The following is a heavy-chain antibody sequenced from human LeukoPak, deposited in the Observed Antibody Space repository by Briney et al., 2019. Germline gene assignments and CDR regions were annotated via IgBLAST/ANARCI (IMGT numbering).Heavy chain of an antibody. D-gene: IGHD1-14*01. CDR1: GGSISSYY. V-gene: IGHV4-59*08. CDR3: ARVTGPGWDV. Sequence: SETLSLTCTVSGGSISSYYWNWIRQPPGKGLEWIGYVFYSGSTYYNPSLKSRVTISVDTSKNQFSLKLSSVTAADTAVYYCARVTGPGWDVWGQGTTVTVSS. CDR2: VFYSGST. J-gene: IGHJ6*02.